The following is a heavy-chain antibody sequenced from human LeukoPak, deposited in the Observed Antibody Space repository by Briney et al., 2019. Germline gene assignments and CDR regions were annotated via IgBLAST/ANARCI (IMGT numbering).Heavy chain of an antibody. J-gene: IGHJ4*02. CDR1: GYTFTSYD. V-gene: IGHV1-8*01. D-gene: IGHD6-19*01. CDR3: AAAVAGPYYFDY. CDR2: MNPNSGNA. Sequence: ASVKVSCKASGYTFTSYDINWVRQATGQGLEWMGWMNPNSGNAGYAQKFQGRVTMTRNTSISTAYMELSSLRSEDTAVYYCAAAVAGPYYFDYWGQGTLVTVSS.